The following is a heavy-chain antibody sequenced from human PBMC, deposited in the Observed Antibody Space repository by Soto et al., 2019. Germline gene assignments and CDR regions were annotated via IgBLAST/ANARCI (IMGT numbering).Heavy chain of an antibody. J-gene: IGHJ6*02. D-gene: IGHD5-12*01. CDR1: GGTFSNSA. CDR2: IMPIFRTP. V-gene: IGHV1-69*12. CDR3: ARDKDRLQLGGNYYYILDV. Sequence: QVQLEQSGAEVKKPGSSVKVSCKASGGTFSNSAISWVRQAPGQGLEWMGGIMPIFRTPDYAQKFQGRVTITADXAXRXASXEVSGVRSDDTAVYYCARDKDRLQLGGNYYYILDVWGQGTTVTVSS.